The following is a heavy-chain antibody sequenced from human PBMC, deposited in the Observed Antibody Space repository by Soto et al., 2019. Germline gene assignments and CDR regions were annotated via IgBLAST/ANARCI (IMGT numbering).Heavy chain of an antibody. J-gene: IGHJ4*02. D-gene: IGHD2-15*01. V-gene: IGHV1-58*01. CDR1: GFTFTSSA. CDR3: AAEDCSGGSCYFVFDY. CDR2: IVVGSGNT. Sequence: ASVKVSCKASGFTFTSSAVQWVRQARGERLEWIGWIVVGSGNTNYAQKFQERVTITRDMSTSTAYMELSSLRSEDTAVYYCAAEDCSGGSCYFVFDYWGQGTLVTVSS.